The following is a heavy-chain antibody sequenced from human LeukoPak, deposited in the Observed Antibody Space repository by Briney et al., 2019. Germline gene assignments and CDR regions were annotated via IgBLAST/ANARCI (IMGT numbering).Heavy chain of an antibody. CDR1: GFTFTTYA. Sequence: GGSLRLSCAASGFTFTTYAMSWVRQAPGKGLEWVSAIVTTGGDTYYADSVRGRFTISRDNSKNTLYLQMSSLRAEDTAVYYCARDSPVTGMGDAFDIWGQGTMVTVSS. V-gene: IGHV3-23*01. CDR2: IVTTGGDT. CDR3: ARDSPVTGMGDAFDI. D-gene: IGHD4-11*01. J-gene: IGHJ3*02.